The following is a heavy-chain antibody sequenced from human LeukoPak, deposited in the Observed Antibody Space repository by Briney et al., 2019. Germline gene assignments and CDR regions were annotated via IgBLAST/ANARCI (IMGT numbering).Heavy chain of an antibody. CDR2: MNPNSGNT. V-gene: IGHV1-8*01. CDR3: ATGAMIVADDAFDI. J-gene: IGHJ3*02. Sequence: ASVKVSCKASGYTFTSYDINWVRQATGQGLEWMGWMNPNSGNTGYAQKFQGRVTMTRNTSISTAYIELSSLRSEDTAVYYCATGAMIVADDAFDIWGQGTMVTVSS. D-gene: IGHD3-22*01. CDR1: GYTFTSYD.